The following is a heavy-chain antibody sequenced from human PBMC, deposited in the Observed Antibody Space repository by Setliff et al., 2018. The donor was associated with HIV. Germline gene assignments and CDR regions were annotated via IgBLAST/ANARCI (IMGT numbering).Heavy chain of an antibody. CDR1: GGPFSDYY. V-gene: IGHV4-34*01. Sequence: SETLSLTCAVHGGPFSDYYWTWIRQPPGKGLEWIGEIKHSGSTNYNPSLKSRVTISVDTAKNQFSLNLTSVTAADTAVYYCARGGFKWSGSYADYWGQGTLVTVSS. D-gene: IGHD1-26*01. CDR2: IKHSGST. CDR3: ARGGFKWSGSYADY. J-gene: IGHJ4*02.